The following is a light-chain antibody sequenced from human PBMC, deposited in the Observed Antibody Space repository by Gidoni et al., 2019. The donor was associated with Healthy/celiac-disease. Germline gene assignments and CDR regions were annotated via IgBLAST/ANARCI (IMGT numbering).Light chain of an antibody. CDR3: QQYGSSPT. CDR2: GAS. Sequence: EIVLTQSPGTLSVSPGERATLSCRASQSVSSSYLAWYQQKPGQAPRLLIYGASSRATGIPDRFSGSGSGTDFTLTISRLEPEDFAVYYCQQYGSSPTFGQGPKVEIK. CDR1: QSVSSSY. V-gene: IGKV3-20*01. J-gene: IGKJ1*01.